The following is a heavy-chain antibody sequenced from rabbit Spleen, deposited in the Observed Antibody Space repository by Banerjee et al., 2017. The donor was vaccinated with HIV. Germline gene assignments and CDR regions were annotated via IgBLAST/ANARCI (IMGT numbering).Heavy chain of an antibody. Sequence: QSLEESGGDLVKPGASLTLTCKASGFSLSGGYYISWVRQAPGKGLEWIVVIGTGSESGYYANWAKGRFAISKTSSTTVTLQMTSLTSADTATYFCARDGDGGSRYSDFRNWWGPGTLVTVS. J-gene: IGHJ4*01. CDR2: IGTGSESG. CDR1: GFSLSGGYY. D-gene: IGHD8-1*01. CDR3: ARDGDGGSRYSDFRNW. V-gene: IGHV1S40*01.